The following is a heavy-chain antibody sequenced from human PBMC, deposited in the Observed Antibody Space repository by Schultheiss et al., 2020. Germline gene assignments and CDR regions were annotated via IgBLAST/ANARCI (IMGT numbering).Heavy chain of an antibody. CDR1: GGSQGSGTYY. D-gene: IGHD1-14*01. CDR3: ASIRNHNAAFDV. J-gene: IGHJ3*01. CDR2: ILSSGGT. Sequence: SQTLSLTCTVSGGSQGSGTYYGSWIRQLPGKALEWIGYILSSGGTYYNPSLESRVTISIDTSKSQFSLVMTSVTAADTAVYYCASIRNHNAAFDVWGQGTVVTVSS. V-gene: IGHV4-31*03.